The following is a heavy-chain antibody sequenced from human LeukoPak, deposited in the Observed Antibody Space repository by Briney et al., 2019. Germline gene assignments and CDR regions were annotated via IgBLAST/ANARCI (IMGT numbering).Heavy chain of an antibody. V-gene: IGHV1-8*02. D-gene: IGHD3-16*01. CDR1: GGTFSSYA. CDR2: MNPNSGNT. CDR3: ARSTGEWFDP. J-gene: IGHJ5*02. Sequence: ASVKVSCKASGGTFSSYAISWVRQAPGQGLEWMGWMNPNSGNTGYAQKFQGRVTMTRNTSISTAYMELSSLRSEDTAVYYCARSTGEWFDPWGQGTLVTVSS.